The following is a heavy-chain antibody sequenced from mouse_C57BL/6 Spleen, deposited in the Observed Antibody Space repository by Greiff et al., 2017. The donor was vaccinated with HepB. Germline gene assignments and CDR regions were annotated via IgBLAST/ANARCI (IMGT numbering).Heavy chain of an antibody. J-gene: IGHJ2*01. CDR1: GYTFTDYY. CDR2: INPNNGGT. CDR3: ARNWDGIPYYFDY. D-gene: IGHD4-1*01. Sequence: EVQLQQSGPELVKPGASVKISCKASGYTFTDYYMNWVKQSHGKSLEWIGDINPNNGGTSYNQKFKGKATLTVDKSSSTAYMELRSLTSEDSAVYYCARNWDGIPYYFDYWGQGTTLTVSS. V-gene: IGHV1-26*01.